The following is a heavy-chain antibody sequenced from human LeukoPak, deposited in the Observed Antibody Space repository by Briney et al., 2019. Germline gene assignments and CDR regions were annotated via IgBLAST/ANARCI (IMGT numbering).Heavy chain of an antibody. Sequence: SETLSLTCAVYGGSFSTYSWSWIRQPPGKGLDWVGEINHSVSTNYNPYLKTRVTISVDTSKNQSSLKLTSVTAADTAVYYCARPGGRSGLAEYFQHWGQGTLVTVSS. CDR2: INHSVST. D-gene: IGHD6-19*01. CDR1: GGSFSTYS. V-gene: IGHV4-34*01. CDR3: ARPGGRSGLAEYFQH. J-gene: IGHJ1*01.